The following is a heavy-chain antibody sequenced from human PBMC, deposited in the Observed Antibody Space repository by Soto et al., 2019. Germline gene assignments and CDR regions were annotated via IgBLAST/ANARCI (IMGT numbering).Heavy chain of an antibody. J-gene: IGHJ6*02. CDR1: GYTFTGYY. V-gene: IGHV1-2*04. CDR2: INPNSGGT. Sequence: GASVKVSCKASGYTFTGYYMHWVRQAPGQGLEWMGWINPNSGGTNYAQKFQGWVTMTRDTSISTAYMELSRLRSDDTAVYYCARGPFMITFGGVIPLYGMAVWGQGTTVTVSS. D-gene: IGHD3-16*02. CDR3: ARGPFMITFGGVIPLYGMAV.